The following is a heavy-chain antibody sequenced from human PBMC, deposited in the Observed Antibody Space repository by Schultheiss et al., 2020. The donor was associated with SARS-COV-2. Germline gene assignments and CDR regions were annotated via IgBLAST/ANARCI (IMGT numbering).Heavy chain of an antibody. CDR2: IHFDGST. J-gene: IGHJ5*02. D-gene: IGHD3-3*01. V-gene: IGHV4-61*08. CDR1: GGSISSGGYY. CDR3: ARGVDQWSGFKWFDP. Sequence: LSLTCTVSGGSISSGGYYWTWIRQPPGKVLEWIGNIHFDGSTIYNSSLISRATISVDKSKNQFSLSLMSVTAADTAVYFCARGVDQWSGFKWFDPWGQGTLVTVSS.